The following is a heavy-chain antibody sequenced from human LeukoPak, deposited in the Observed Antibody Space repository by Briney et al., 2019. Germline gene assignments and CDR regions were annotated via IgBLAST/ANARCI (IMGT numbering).Heavy chain of an antibody. V-gene: IGHV3-7*03. CDR3: ARVRIAAAGTTPSYFDY. D-gene: IGHD6-13*01. J-gene: IGHJ4*02. Sequence: GGSLRLSCSASGFTFSSYWMSWVRPAPGKGLEGVANIKQAGSEKYHVDSVKGRFTISRDNAKNSLYLQMNSLRAEDTAVYYCARVRIAAAGTTPSYFDYWGQGTLVTVSS. CDR1: GFTFSSYW. CDR2: IKQAGSEK.